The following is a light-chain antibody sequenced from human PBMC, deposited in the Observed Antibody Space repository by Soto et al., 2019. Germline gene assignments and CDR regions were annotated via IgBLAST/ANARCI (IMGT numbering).Light chain of an antibody. Sequence: EIVLTQSPGTLSLSPGERATLSCRASQSVSKMYLAWYQQKPGQAPRLLIYGASSRATGIPDRFSGSGSGTEFTLTISRLEPEDFAVYDCQQHGTSPYTFGQGTKLEIK. CDR3: QQHGTSPYT. CDR2: GAS. J-gene: IGKJ2*01. CDR1: QSVSKMY. V-gene: IGKV3-20*01.